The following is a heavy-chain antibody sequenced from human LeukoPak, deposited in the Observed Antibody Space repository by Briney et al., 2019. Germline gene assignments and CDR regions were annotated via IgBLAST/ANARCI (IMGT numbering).Heavy chain of an antibody. D-gene: IGHD5-24*01. Sequence: GSLDPSWAAPGFTFRTYAMQGARQAPEKRPEYVSGISGNGGNTYYANSVEGRFTISRDNSKNTLYLQMGSLRAEDTAVYYCARDGIATNDYWGQGILVTVSS. V-gene: IGHV3-64*01. CDR3: ARDGIATNDY. J-gene: IGHJ4*02. CDR2: ISGNGGNT. CDR1: GFTFRTYA.